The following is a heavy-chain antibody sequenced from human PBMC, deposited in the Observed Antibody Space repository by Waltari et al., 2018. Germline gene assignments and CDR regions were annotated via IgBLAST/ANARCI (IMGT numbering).Heavy chain of an antibody. Sequence: QVQLVHSGPEVQKPGSSVKVPCKASEGPFPSYPTRWFSPPPGQGLEWMGRIIPILGIANYAQKFQGRVTITADKSTSTAYMELSSLRSEDTAVYYCARGGKDYASYYYYGMDVWGQGTTVTVSS. D-gene: IGHD4-17*01. V-gene: IGHV1-69*04. CDR2: IIPILGIA. J-gene: IGHJ6*02. CDR1: EGPFPSYP. CDR3: ARGGKDYASYYYYGMDV.